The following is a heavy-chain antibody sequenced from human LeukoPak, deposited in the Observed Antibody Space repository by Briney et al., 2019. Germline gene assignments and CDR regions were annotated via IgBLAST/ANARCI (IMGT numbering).Heavy chain of an antibody. V-gene: IGHV3-21*01. CDR3: ARETPDSSSWTDFDY. Sequence: GGSLRLSCAASGFTFSSYSMNWVRQAPGKGLEWVSSISSSSSHIYYADSVKGRFTISRDNAKNSLYLQMNRLRADDTAMYYCARETPDSSSWTDFDYWGQGTLVTVSS. D-gene: IGHD6-13*01. J-gene: IGHJ4*02. CDR2: ISSSSSHI. CDR1: GFTFSSYS.